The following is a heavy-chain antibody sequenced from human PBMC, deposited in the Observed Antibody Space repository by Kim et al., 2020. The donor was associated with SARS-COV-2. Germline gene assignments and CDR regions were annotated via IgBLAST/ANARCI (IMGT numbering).Heavy chain of an antibody. CDR2: INGVGSNT. CDR1: GISFNSYA. J-gene: IGHJ4*02. Sequence: GGSLRLSCVASGISFNSYAMSWVRQAPGKGLEWDSAINGVGSNTFYANSVKGRFTISRDNSKNTLYLHMNGLRPEDTAVYFCAKDSSHYRFFDYWGQGTLVTVSS. D-gene: IGHD6-6*01. CDR3: AKDSSHYRFFDY. V-gene: IGHV3-23*01.